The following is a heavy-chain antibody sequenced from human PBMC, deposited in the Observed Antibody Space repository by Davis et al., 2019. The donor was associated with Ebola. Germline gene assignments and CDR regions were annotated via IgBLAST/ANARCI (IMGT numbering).Heavy chain of an antibody. D-gene: IGHD2-2*02. CDR3: ARGEVVVVPAAIYNWFDP. CDR2: INHSGST. CDR1: GGSFSGYY. V-gene: IGHV4-34*01. J-gene: IGHJ5*02. Sequence: PGSLSLSCALYGGSFSGYYWSWIRQPPGKGLEWIGEINHSGSTNYNPSLKSRVTISVDTSKNQFSLKLCSVTAAATAVYYCARGEVVVVPAAIYNWFDPWGQGTLVTVSS.